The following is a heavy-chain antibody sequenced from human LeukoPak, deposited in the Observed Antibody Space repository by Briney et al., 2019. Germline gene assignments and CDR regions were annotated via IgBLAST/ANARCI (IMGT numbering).Heavy chain of an antibody. D-gene: IGHD2-15*01. CDR3: ARGLRYCSGGSCGMDV. J-gene: IGHJ6*02. CDR1: GYTFTSYD. V-gene: IGHV1-8*01. CDR2: MNPNSGNT. Sequence: ASVKVSCKASGYTFTSYDINWVRQATGQGLEWMGWMNPNSGNTGYAQKFQGRVTMTRYTSISTAYMELSSLRSEDTAVYYCARGLRYCSGGSCGMDVWGQGTTVTVSS.